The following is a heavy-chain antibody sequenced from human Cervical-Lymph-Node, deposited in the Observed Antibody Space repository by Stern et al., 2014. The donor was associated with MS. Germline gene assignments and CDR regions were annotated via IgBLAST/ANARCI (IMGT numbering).Heavy chain of an antibody. J-gene: IGHJ4*02. CDR2: ISSGGSYI. CDR3: ARGRGGNYRYYFDY. Sequence: VQLVESGEGLVKPGGSLRLSCAASGFTFSSYSMTWVRQAPGKGLEWVASISSGGSYIYYADSLKGRFTISRDNAKNSLYLQMNSLRAEDTAVYYCARGRGGNYRYYFDYWGQGTLVTVSS. CDR1: GFTFSSYS. V-gene: IGHV3-21*01. D-gene: IGHD4-23*01.